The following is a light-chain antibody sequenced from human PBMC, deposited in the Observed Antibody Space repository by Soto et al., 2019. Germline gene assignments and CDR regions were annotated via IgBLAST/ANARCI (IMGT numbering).Light chain of an antibody. CDR3: SSYTSSSTVV. J-gene: IGLJ2*01. V-gene: IGLV2-14*01. Sequence: QSALTQPXSXSXSPGQXITXXXTGTXSDVGGYNYVSWYQHHPGKAPKLMIYEVSNRPSGVSNRFSGSKSGNTASLTISGLQAEDEADYYCSSYTSSSTVVFGGGTKVTVL. CDR2: EVS. CDR1: XSDVGGYNY.